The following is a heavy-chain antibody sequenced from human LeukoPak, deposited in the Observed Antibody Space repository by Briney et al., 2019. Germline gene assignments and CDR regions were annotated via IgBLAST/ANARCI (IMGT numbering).Heavy chain of an antibody. D-gene: IGHD6-6*01. Sequence: GGSLRLSCAASGFTFSNYDTHWVRQAPGKGLEWVAVIWYDGSEKYYADSVKGRFTISRDNSKNTLYLQMHSLRAEDTAVYYCGRGAGASSYYIDYWGQGTLVTVSS. CDR2: IWYDGSEK. CDR1: GFTFSNYD. J-gene: IGHJ4*02. V-gene: IGHV3-33*01. CDR3: GRGAGASSYYIDY.